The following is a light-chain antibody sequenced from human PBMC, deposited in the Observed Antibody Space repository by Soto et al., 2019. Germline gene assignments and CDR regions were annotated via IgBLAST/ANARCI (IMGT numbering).Light chain of an antibody. V-gene: IGKV3-15*01. Sequence: EIVLTQSPATLSVSPGERATLSCRASQSVSSNLAWYRQKPGQAPRLLIYDASTRATGIPDRFSGSGSGTDFTLTITRLEPEDSAVYFCQQYTGPPTTFGQGTRLEIK. J-gene: IGKJ5*01. CDR1: QSVSSN. CDR3: QQYTGPPTT. CDR2: DAS.